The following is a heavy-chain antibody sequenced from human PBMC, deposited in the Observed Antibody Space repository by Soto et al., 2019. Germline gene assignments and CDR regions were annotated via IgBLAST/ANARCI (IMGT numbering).Heavy chain of an antibody. Sequence: GGSLRLSCTASGFTFGDYAMSWFRQAPGKGLEWVGFIRSKAYGGTTEYAASVKGRFTISRDDSKSISYLQMNSLKTEDTAVYYCTRELYCSSTSCYYFDYWGQGTLVTVSS. D-gene: IGHD2-2*01. CDR1: GFTFGDYA. V-gene: IGHV3-49*03. J-gene: IGHJ4*02. CDR3: TRELYCSSTSCYYFDY. CDR2: IRSKAYGGTT.